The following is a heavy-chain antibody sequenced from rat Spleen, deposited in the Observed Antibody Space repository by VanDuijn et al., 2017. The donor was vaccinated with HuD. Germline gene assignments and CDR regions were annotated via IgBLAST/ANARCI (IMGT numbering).Heavy chain of an antibody. D-gene: IGHD2-5*01. CDR2: ISTGGGNT. CDR3: TRGGYFRY. V-gene: IGHV5-25*01. J-gene: IGHJ2*01. CDR1: GFTFSNYD. Sequence: EVQLEESGGGLVQPGRSMKLSCAASGFTFSNYDMAWVRQAPTKGLEWVASISTGGGNTYYRDSVKGRFTISRDNAKSTLYLQMNSPTSEDTATDDCTRGGYFRYWGQGVMVTVSS.